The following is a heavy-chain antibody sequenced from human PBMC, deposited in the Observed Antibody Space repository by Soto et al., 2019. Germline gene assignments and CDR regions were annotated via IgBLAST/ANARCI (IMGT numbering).Heavy chain of an antibody. D-gene: IGHD5-12*01. J-gene: IGHJ6*02. Sequence: GGSLRLSCAASGFTFSSYAMSWVRQAPGKGLEWVSAISGSGGSTYYADSVKGRFTISRDNSRNTLYLQMNSLRAEDTAVYYCATTVATPLDYYYGMDVWGQGTTVTVSS. CDR3: ATTVATPLDYYYGMDV. CDR2: ISGSGGST. CDR1: GFTFSSYA. V-gene: IGHV3-23*01.